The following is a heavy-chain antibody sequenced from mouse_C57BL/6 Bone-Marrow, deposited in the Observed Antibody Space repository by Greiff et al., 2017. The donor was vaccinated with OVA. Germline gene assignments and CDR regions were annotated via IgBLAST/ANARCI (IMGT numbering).Heavy chain of an antibody. V-gene: IGHV5-4*01. CDR1: GFTFSSYA. Sequence: EVKLMESGGGLVKPGGSLKLSCAASGFTFSSYAMSWVRQTPEKRLEWVATISDGGSYTYYPDNVKGRFPISRDNAKNNLYLQMSQLKSEDTAMYYCARDFPSTTTVVAYYYAMDYWGQGTSVTVSS. CDR2: ISDGGSYT. J-gene: IGHJ4*01. D-gene: IGHD1-1*01. CDR3: ARDFPSTTTVVAYYYAMDY.